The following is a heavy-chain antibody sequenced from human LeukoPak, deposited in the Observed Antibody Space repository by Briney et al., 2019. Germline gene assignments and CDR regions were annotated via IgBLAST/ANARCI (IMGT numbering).Heavy chain of an antibody. V-gene: IGHV4-59*01. J-gene: IGHJ4*02. CDR1: GGSISSYY. CDR3: ARDHGTSSPFDY. Sequence: SETLSLTCTVSGGSISSYYWSWLRQPPGKGLEWIGYIYYSGSTNYNPSLKSRVTISVDTSKNQFSLKLSSVTAADTAVYYCARDHGTSSPFDYWGQGTLVTVSS. D-gene: IGHD2-2*01. CDR2: IYYSGST.